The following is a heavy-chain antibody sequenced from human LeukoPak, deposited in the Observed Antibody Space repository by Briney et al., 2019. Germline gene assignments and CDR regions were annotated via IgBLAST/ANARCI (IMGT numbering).Heavy chain of an antibody. CDR3: ARVPYGSGTFDY. CDR2: ISGSGAGT. J-gene: IGHJ4*02. D-gene: IGHD3-10*01. V-gene: IGHV3-23*01. CDR1: GFTFSSYA. Sequence: TGGSLRLSCAGSGFTFSSYAMTWVRQAPGKGLEWVSSISGSGAGTTYADFVKGRFTISRDNAKNTLYLQMNSLRAEDTAVYYCARVPYGSGTFDYWGQGTLVTVSS.